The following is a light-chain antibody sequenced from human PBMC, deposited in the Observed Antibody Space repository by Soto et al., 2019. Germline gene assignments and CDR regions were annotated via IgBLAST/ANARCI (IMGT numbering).Light chain of an antibody. Sequence: QSALTQPASVSGSPGQSITISCTGTSSDVGAYNFVSWYQHHPGRAPKLIIYEVTIRPSGVSNRFSGSKSGNTASLTISGLQAEDEADYYCSSYTSSSTPPYVFGTGTKLTVL. V-gene: IGLV2-14*01. CDR2: EVT. CDR1: SSDVGAYNF. CDR3: SSYTSSSTPPYV. J-gene: IGLJ1*01.